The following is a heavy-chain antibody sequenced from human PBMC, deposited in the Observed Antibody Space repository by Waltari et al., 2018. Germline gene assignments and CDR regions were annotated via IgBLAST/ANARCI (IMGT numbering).Heavy chain of an antibody. CDR3: ARQIGYDTSGERKDAFDV. V-gene: IGHV5-51*01. J-gene: IGHJ3*01. D-gene: IGHD3-22*01. CDR1: GYTFTTYW. Sequence: EVQVVQSGAEMKKPGESLTISCKGSGYTFTTYWLGWVRQMPGKGLEWMGLIYPGDSDTRYSPSFQGQVTISADKSINTAYLEWSALKASDTAMYYCARQIGYDTSGERKDAFDVWGQGTMVIVSS. CDR2: IYPGDSDT.